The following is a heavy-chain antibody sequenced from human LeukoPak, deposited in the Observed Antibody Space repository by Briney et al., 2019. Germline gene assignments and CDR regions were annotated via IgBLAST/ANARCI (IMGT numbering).Heavy chain of an antibody. CDR2: IYPDDSDT. V-gene: IGHV5-51*01. D-gene: IGHD2-15*01. CDR1: GYSFTTYW. J-gene: IGHJ4*02. Sequence: GESLKISCKGSGYSFTTYWIGWVRQMPGKGLEWMGIIYPDDSDTRYSPSFQGQVTISADKSISTAYLQWSSLKASDTAMYYCARLRCSGGGCYSPFDYWGQGTLVTVSS. CDR3: ARLRCSGGGCYSPFDY.